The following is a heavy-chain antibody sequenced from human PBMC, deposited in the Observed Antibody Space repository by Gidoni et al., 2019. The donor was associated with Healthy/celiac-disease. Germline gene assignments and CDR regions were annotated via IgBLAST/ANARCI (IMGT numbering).Heavy chain of an antibody. D-gene: IGHD1-20*01. CDR2: IYYSGST. CDR3: AREVRVYNWNDVDMEDAFDI. CDR1: GGSISSSRSY. V-gene: IGHV4-39*07. Sequence: QLQLPESGPGLVKPSETLSLTCTVSGGSISSSRSYWGWVRQPPGKGLEWIGSIYYSGSTYYNPSLKSRVTISVDTSKNQFSLKLSSVTAADTAVYYCAREVRVYNWNDVDMEDAFDIWGQGTMVTVSS. J-gene: IGHJ3*02.